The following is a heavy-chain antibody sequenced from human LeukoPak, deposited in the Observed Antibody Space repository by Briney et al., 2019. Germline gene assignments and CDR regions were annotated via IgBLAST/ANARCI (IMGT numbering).Heavy chain of an antibody. CDR1: GFTFSSYA. D-gene: IGHD5-12*01. V-gene: IGHV3-23*01. Sequence: GGSLRLSCAASGFTFSSYALSWVRQAPGKGLDRVSAISGSGISTYYADSVKGRFTISRDNSKNTLYLQMNSLRAEDTAVYYCAKRPGYSGDSGYYFDYWGQGTLVTVSS. CDR2: ISGSGIST. CDR3: AKRPGYSGDSGYYFDY. J-gene: IGHJ4*02.